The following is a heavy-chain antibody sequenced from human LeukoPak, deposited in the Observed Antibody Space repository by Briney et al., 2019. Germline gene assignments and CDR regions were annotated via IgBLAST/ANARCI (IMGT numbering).Heavy chain of an antibody. Sequence: GSSVKVSCKASGGTFSSYAISWVRQAPGQGLEWMGGIIPIFGTANYAQKFQGRVTITADESTSTAYMELSSLRSEDTAVYYCARDPFRDGYNYFADYWGQGTLVTVSS. CDR3: ARDPFRDGYNYFADY. CDR1: GGTFSSYA. CDR2: IIPIFGTA. V-gene: IGHV1-69*01. D-gene: IGHD5-24*01. J-gene: IGHJ4*02.